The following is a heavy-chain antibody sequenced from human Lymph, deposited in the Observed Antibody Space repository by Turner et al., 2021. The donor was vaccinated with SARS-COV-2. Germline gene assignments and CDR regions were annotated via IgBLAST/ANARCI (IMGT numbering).Heavy chain of an antibody. J-gene: IGHJ4*02. Sequence: QVPLVESGGGVVQPGRSLRLSCAASGFTFSSHGLHWVRQAPGKGREWVAVIWYDGSNKYHADSVKGRFTISRDNSKNTLYLQMNSLRAEDTAVYYCAREGVVGATSGLDYWGQGTLVTVSS. CDR2: IWYDGSNK. V-gene: IGHV3-33*01. D-gene: IGHD1-26*01. CDR3: AREGVVGATSGLDY. CDR1: GFTFSSHG.